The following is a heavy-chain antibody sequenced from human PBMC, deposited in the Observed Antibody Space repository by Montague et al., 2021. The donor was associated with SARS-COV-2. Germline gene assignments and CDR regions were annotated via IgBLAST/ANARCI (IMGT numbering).Heavy chain of an antibody. J-gene: IGHJ4*02. CDR1: GDSVSSSDHY. Sequence: SETLSLTCTVSGDSVSSSDHYWGWIRQPPGKGLEWLGIVYYSGYTYSKPSVKGRVTISIDASKNQFSLKLNSLTATDTAIYHCARRRLREDYFDFWGQGTLLTVSS. V-gene: IGHV4-39*01. CDR2: VYYSGYT. D-gene: IGHD4-17*01. CDR3: ARRRLREDYFDF.